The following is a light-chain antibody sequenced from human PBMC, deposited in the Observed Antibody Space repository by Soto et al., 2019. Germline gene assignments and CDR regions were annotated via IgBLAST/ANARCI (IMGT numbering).Light chain of an antibody. Sequence: DLQMTQSPSTLSASVGDRVTITCRASQSIDRWLAWYQQRPGRAPKLLIYDVANLETGVPTRFSGSGSDTECTLTLSSLQPDDFAIYYCQQYNSYPLTFGGGTKVELK. V-gene: IGKV1-5*01. CDR2: DVA. CDR3: QQYNSYPLT. J-gene: IGKJ4*01. CDR1: QSIDRW.